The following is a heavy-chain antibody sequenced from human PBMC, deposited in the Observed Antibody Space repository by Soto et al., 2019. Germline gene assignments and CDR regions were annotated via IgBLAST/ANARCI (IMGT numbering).Heavy chain of an antibody. Sequence: QVQLQESGPGLVKPSETLSLTCTVSGGSISSYYWSWIRQPPGKGLEWIGYIYYSGSTNYNPSLKSRVTISVDTSKNQFSLKLSSVTAADTAVYYCARGSSVWQAGLDYWGQGTLVTVSS. CDR1: GGSISSYY. CDR3: ARGSSVWQAGLDY. D-gene: IGHD6-19*01. V-gene: IGHV4-59*01. CDR2: IYYSGST. J-gene: IGHJ4*02.